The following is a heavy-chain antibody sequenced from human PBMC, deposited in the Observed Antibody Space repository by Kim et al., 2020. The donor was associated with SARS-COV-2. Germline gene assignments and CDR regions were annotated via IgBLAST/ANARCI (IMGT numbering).Heavy chain of an antibody. CDR3: ARDPGYIYGYNSVDF. V-gene: IGHV1-3*01. CDR1: GYTFTSYF. J-gene: IGHJ4*02. D-gene: IGHD5-18*01. Sequence: ASVKVSCKASGYTFTSYFIHWVRQAPGQRLEWMGYMNAGNGNTKYSEKFQGRVTFIRDSSASTAYMELSSLSSEAAAVYYCARDPGYIYGYNSVDFWGQG. CDR2: MNAGNGNT.